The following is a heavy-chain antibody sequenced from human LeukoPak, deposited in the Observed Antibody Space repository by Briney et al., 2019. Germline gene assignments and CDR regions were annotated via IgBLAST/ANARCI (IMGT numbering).Heavy chain of an antibody. CDR2: INPSGST. Sequence: SETLSLTCAVYGGSSSDYYWTWIRQPPGKGLEWIGEINPSGSTNYSPSLKSRVTISVDTSKNQFSLKLSSVATADTAVYFCARVGYRYVINDWSRTGLGAYPTKHYYHMDVWDKGTTVTVSS. J-gene: IGHJ6*03. V-gene: IGHV4-34*01. D-gene: IGHD5-18*01. CDR3: ARVGYRYVINDWSRTGLGAYPTKHYYHMDV. CDR1: GGSSSDYY.